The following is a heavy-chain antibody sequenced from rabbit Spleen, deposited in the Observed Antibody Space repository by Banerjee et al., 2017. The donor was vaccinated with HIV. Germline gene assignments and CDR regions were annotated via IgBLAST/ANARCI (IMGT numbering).Heavy chain of an antibody. J-gene: IGHJ4*01. D-gene: IGHD6-1*01. CDR3: ASAYSDIYFNL. CDR1: GFSFSSGYY. CDR2: IGTGSGNT. V-gene: IGHV1S40*01. Sequence: QSLEESGGDLVKPGASLTLTCTASGFSFSSGYYMSWVRQAPGKGLEWIGCIGTGSGNTYYASWATGRFTISKTSSTTVTLQMTSLTVADTATYFCASAYSDIYFNLWGPGTLVTVS.